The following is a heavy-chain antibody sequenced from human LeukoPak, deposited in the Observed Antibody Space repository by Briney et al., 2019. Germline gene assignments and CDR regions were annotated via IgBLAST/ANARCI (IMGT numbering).Heavy chain of an antibody. CDR1: GFTFSSYW. V-gene: IGHV3-74*01. D-gene: IGHD3-10*01. Sequence: GGSLRLSCAASGFTFSSYWMHWVRHAPGKGLVWVSRINSDGSSTSYADSVKGRFTISRDNAKNTLYLQMNSLRAEDTAVYYCAREYYYGSGSFLPPDYWGQGTLVTVSS. J-gene: IGHJ4*02. CDR2: INSDGSST. CDR3: AREYYYGSGSFLPPDY.